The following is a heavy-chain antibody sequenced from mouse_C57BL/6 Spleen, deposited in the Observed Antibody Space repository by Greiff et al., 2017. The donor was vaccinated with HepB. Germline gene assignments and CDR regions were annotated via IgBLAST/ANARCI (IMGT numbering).Heavy chain of an antibody. CDR1: GYTFTSYW. CDR2: IDPSDSYT. D-gene: IGHD1-1*01. J-gene: IGHJ1*03. V-gene: IGHV1-59*01. CDR3: ARGPSYYGSSYWYFDV. Sequence: VQLQQPGAELVRPGTSVKLSCKASGYTFTSYWMHWVKQRPGQGLEWIGVIDPSDSYTNYNQKFKGKATLTVDTSSSTAYMQLSSLTSEDSAVYYCARGPSYYGSSYWYFDVWGTGTTVTVSS.